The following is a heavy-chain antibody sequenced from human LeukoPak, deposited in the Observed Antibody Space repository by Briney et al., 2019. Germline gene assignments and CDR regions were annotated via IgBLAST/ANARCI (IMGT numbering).Heavy chain of an antibody. CDR3: ARGPIQLWIHNAMDV. V-gene: IGHV3-49*04. J-gene: IGHJ6*02. CDR1: GFTFSNYG. D-gene: IGHD5-18*01. CDR2: IRSKAYRGTT. Sequence: GRSLRLSCAASGFTFSNYGMHWVRQAPGKGLEWVGFIRSKAYRGTTEYAASVKGRFTISRDDSTSIAYLQMNSLRIEDTAVYYCARGPIQLWIHNAMDVWGQGTTVTVSS.